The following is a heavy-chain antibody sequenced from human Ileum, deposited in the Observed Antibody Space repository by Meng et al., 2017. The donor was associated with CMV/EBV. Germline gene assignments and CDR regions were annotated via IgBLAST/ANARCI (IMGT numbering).Heavy chain of an antibody. CDR1: GFTFSSYA. V-gene: IGHV3-NL1*01. D-gene: IGHD3-10*01. CDR3: AKSRGHWQFDL. J-gene: IGHJ2*01. Sequence: GESLKISCAASGFTFSSYAMHWVRQAPGKGLEWVSHIGSSGITNYADSVEGRFTISRDNSKNTLYLQMNSLRAEDTAVYYCAKSRGHWQFDLWGRGTLVTVSS. CDR2: IGSSGIT.